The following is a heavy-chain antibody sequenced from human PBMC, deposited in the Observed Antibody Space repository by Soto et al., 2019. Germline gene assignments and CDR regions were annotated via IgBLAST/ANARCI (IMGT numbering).Heavy chain of an antibody. D-gene: IGHD6-6*01. Sequence: QLQLQESGPGLVKPSETLSLTCTVSGGSISSSSYYWGWIRQPPGKGLEWIGSIYYSGSTYYNPSLKSRVTISVDTSKNQFSLKLSSVTAADTAVYYCAREGYSSSADYWGQGTLVTVSS. V-gene: IGHV4-39*02. CDR3: AREGYSSSADY. CDR2: IYYSGST. J-gene: IGHJ4*02. CDR1: GGSISSSSYY.